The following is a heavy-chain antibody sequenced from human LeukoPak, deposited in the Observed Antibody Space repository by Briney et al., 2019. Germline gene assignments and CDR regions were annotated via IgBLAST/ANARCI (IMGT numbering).Heavy chain of an antibody. V-gene: IGHV1-3*01. CDR2: INAGNGNT. CDR3: ARDITEVPAAIPFDY. J-gene: IGHJ4*02. CDR1: GYTFTSYA. Sequence: ASVKVSCKASGYTFTSYAMHWVRQAPGQRLEWMGWINAGNGNTKYSQKLQGRVTMTTDTSTSTAYMELRSLRSDDTAVYYCARDITEVPAAIPFDYWGQGTLVTVSS. D-gene: IGHD2-2*01.